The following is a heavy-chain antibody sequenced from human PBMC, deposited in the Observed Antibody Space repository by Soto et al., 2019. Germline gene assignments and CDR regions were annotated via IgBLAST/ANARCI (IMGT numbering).Heavy chain of an antibody. D-gene: IGHD6-6*01. V-gene: IGHV1-69*01. J-gene: IGHJ4*02. CDR2: IIPIFGTA. CDR1: GGTFSSYA. CDR3: ARAGTEYSSPFYYFDY. Sequence: QVQLVQSGAEVKKPGSSVNVSCKASGGTFSSYAISWVRQAPGQGLEWMGGIIPIFGTANYAQKFQGRVTITADESTSTAYMELSSLRSEDTAVYYCARAGTEYSSPFYYFDYWGQGTLVTVSS.